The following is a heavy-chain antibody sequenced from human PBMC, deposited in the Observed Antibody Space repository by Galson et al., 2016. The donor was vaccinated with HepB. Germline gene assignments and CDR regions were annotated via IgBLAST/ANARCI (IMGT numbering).Heavy chain of an antibody. CDR3: ARDGPNYNYDF. V-gene: IGHV3-48*04. D-gene: IGHD5-24*01. Sequence: LRLSCAASGFTFKKYGFNWVRLTPGKGLEWLSYIESYSKIIRYTDSVRGRFTVSRDNAKNSVYLQLSGLRVEDTAIYYCARDGPNYNYDFWGQGSLLIVSS. CDR2: IESYSKII. CDR1: GFTFKKYG. J-gene: IGHJ4*02.